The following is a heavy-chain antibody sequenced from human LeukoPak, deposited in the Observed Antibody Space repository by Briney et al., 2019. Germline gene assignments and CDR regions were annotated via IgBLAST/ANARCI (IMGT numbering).Heavy chain of an antibody. CDR1: GGTFSSYA. Sequence: SVKVSCKASGGTFSSYAISWVRQAPGQGLEWMGGIIPIFGTANYAQKFQGRVTITADESTSTAYMELSSLRSEDTAVYYCARIVGASPGYYYYGMDVWGQGTTVTVSS. D-gene: IGHD1-26*01. V-gene: IGHV1-69*13. J-gene: IGHJ6*02. CDR3: ARIVGASPGYYYYGMDV. CDR2: IIPIFGTA.